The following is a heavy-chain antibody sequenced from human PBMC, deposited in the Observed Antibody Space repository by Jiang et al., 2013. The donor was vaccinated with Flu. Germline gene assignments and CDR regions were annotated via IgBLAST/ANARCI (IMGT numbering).Heavy chain of an antibody. CDR3: ARDPSHCGGDCYPNWFDP. CDR2: ISSSSRYI. D-gene: IGHD2-21*01. Sequence: EWVSSISSSSRYIYYADSVKGRFTISRDNAENSLYLQMNSLRAEDTAVYYCARDPSHCGGDCYPNWFDPWGQGTLVTVSS. J-gene: IGHJ5*02. V-gene: IGHV3-21*01.